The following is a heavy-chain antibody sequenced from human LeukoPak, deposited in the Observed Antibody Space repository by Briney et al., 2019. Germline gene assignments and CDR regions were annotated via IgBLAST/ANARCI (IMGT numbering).Heavy chain of an antibody. J-gene: IGHJ5*02. CDR2: INPNSGGT. Sequence: ASVKVSCKASGYTFTRYYMHWVRQAHGQGPEWMGWINPNSGGTNYAQKFQGRVTMTRDTPLSTVYMELSRLRSDDTAVYYCATQATTGWHFSWGQGTLVTVSS. CDR1: GYTFTRYY. V-gene: IGHV1-2*02. CDR3: ATQATTGWHFS. D-gene: IGHD6-19*01.